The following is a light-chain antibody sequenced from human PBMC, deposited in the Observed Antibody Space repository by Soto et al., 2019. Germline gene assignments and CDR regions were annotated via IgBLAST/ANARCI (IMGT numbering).Light chain of an antibody. Sequence: DIQMTQSPSSLSASVGDRGTLTCRASQSISSYLNWYQQKPGKAAKLLIYAAYSLQSGVTSRFSGSGSGTDFTITISSLQPEDFATYYCQQYNTLTWTFGPGTKVDIK. V-gene: IGKV1-39*01. CDR3: QQYNTLTWT. CDR1: QSISSY. CDR2: AAY. J-gene: IGKJ1*01.